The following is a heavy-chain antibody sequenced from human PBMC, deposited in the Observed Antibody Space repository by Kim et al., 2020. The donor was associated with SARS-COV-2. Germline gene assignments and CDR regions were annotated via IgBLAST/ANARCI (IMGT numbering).Heavy chain of an antibody. Sequence: NPSLKGRVTISVDTSKNQFALKLSSVTAADTAVYYCASAGGGYFRYGMDVWGQGTTVTVSS. D-gene: IGHD1-26*01. J-gene: IGHJ6*02. CDR3: ASAGGGYFRYGMDV. V-gene: IGHV4-59*01.